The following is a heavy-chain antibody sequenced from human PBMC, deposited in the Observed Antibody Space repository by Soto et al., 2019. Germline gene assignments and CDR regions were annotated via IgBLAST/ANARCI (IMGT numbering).Heavy chain of an antibody. CDR2: IIPIFGTA. J-gene: IGHJ4*02. CDR3: ARSGNTYYYDSSGYYFYYFDY. V-gene: IGHV1-69*06. Sequence: GASVKVSCKASGGTFSSYAISWVRQAPGQGLEWMGGIIPIFGTANYAQKFQGRVTITADKSTSTAYMELSSLRSEDTAVYYCARSGNTYYYDSSGYYFYYFDYWGQGTLVTVSS. CDR1: GGTFSSYA. D-gene: IGHD3-22*01.